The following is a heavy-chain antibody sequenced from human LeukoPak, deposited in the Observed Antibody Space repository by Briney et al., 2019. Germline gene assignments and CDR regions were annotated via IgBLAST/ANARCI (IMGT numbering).Heavy chain of an antibody. CDR2: IYTSGST. J-gene: IGHJ5*02. Sequence: SETLSLTCTVSGGSISSGSYYWRWIRQPAGKVLEWIGRIYTSGSTNYNPSLKSRVTISVDTSKNQFSLKLSSVTAADTAVYYCARTITSTVTTGYFDPWGQGTLVTVSS. D-gene: IGHD4-17*01. CDR1: GGSISSGSYY. V-gene: IGHV4-61*02. CDR3: ARTITSTVTTGYFDP.